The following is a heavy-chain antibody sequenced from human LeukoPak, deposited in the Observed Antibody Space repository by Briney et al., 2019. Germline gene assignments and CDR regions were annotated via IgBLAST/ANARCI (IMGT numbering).Heavy chain of an antibody. D-gene: IGHD6-13*01. CDR3: ARRSIAAAGTAGGPADY. Sequence: SETLSLTCAVYGGSFSGYYWSWIRQPPEKGLEWIGEINHSGSTNYNPSLKSRVTISVDTSKNQFSLKLSSVTAADTAVYYCARRSIAAAGTAGGPADYWGQGTLVTVSS. V-gene: IGHV4-34*01. CDR1: GGSFSGYY. CDR2: INHSGST. J-gene: IGHJ4*02.